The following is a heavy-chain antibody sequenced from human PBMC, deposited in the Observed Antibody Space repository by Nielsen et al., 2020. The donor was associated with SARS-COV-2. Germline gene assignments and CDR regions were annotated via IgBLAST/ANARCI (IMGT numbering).Heavy chain of an antibody. J-gene: IGHJ4*02. Sequence: SVKVSCKASRYTFTNSYLYWVRHVPGQGLVWVGWINPKIGVKNHAQKFQVWVTLTRDASNSTVFMQLTRLTSDDTAVYFCARSHCGTSTCYVDLWGQETLVTVSS. D-gene: IGHD2-2*01. CDR2: INPKIGVK. CDR3: ARSHCGTSTCYVDL. V-gene: IGHV1-2*04. CDR1: RYTFTNSY.